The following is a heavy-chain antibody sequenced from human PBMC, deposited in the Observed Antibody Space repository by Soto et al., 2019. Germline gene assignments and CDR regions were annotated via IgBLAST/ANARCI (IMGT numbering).Heavy chain of an antibody. V-gene: IGHV3-30*18. Sequence: QVQLVESGGGVVQPGRSLRLSCAASGFTFSSYGMHWVRQAPGKGLEWVAVISYDGSNKYYADSVKGRFTISRDNSKNTLYLQMNSLRAEDTAVYYCAKGSGFIVVVLAAYRPQDYYYYGMDVWGQGTTVTVSS. CDR1: GFTFSSYG. CDR3: AKGSGFIVVVLAAYRPQDYYYYGMDV. J-gene: IGHJ6*02. D-gene: IGHD2-2*01. CDR2: ISYDGSNK.